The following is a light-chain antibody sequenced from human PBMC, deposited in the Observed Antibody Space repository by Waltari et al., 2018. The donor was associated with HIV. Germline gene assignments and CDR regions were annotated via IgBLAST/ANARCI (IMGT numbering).Light chain of an antibody. CDR1: NIGSTG. Sequence: SYVLTQPPSVSVAPGKTASITCEAANIGSTGVHWYQQKPGQAPILVIYYASDRPSGIPERFSGSNAGNTATLTISRVEAGDEADYYCQVWHISTDHWVFGAGTKLTVV. J-gene: IGLJ3*02. CDR3: QVWHISTDHWV. CDR2: YAS. V-gene: IGLV3-21*04.